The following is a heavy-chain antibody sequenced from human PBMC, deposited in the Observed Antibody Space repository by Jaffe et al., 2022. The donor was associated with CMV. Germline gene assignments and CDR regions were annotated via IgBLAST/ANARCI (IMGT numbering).Heavy chain of an antibody. J-gene: IGHJ6*03. CDR2: IDPSDSYT. V-gene: IGHV5-10-1*03. D-gene: IGHD3-22*01. CDR3: ARYYYDSSGYYSYYYYYYMDV. Sequence: EVQLVQSGAEVKKPGESLRISCKGSGYSFTSYWISWVRQMPGKGLEWMGRIDPSDSYTNYSPSFQGHVTISADKSISTAYLQWSSLKASDTAMYYCARYYYDSSGYYSYYYYYYMDVWGKGTTVTVSS. CDR1: GYSFTSYW.